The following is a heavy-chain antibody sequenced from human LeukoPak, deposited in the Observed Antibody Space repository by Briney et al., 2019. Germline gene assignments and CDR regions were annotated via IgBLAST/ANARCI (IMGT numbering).Heavy chain of an antibody. Sequence: SETLSLTCTVSGGSISSSSYYWGWIRQPPGKGLEWIGSIYYSGSTYYNPSLKSRVTISVDTSKNQFSLKLSSVTAADTAVYYCARTPNPYCTNGVCYKAYFDYWGQGTLVTVSS. CDR1: GGSISSSSYY. D-gene: IGHD2-8*01. J-gene: IGHJ4*02. CDR2: IYYSGST. CDR3: ARTPNPYCTNGVCYKAYFDY. V-gene: IGHV4-39*01.